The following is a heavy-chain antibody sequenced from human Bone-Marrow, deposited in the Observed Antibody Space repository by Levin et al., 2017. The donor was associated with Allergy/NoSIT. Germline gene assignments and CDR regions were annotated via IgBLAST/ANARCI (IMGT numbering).Heavy chain of an antibody. CDR1: GYTFTGYY. Sequence: VASVKVSCKASGYTFTGYYMHWVRQAPGQGLEWMGWINPNSGGTNYAQKFQGRVTMTRDTSISTAYMELSRLRSDDTAVYYCARNRQPYYDILTGYDMGGDYWGQGTLVTVSS. J-gene: IGHJ4*02. CDR3: ARNRQPYYDILTGYDMGGDY. CDR2: INPNSGGT. V-gene: IGHV1-2*02. D-gene: IGHD3-9*01.